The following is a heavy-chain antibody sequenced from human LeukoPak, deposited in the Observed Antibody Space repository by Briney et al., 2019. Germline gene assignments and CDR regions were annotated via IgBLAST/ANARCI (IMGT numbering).Heavy chain of an antibody. V-gene: IGHV4-4*07. CDR1: GYSISSGYY. CDR3: ARMSTVVTRGVFDY. D-gene: IGHD4-23*01. CDR2: IYTSGST. Sequence: SETLSLTCTVSGYSISSGYYWSWIRQPAGKGLEWIGRIYTSGSTNYNPSLKSRVTMSVDTSKNQFFLKLSSVTAADTAVYYCARMSTVVTRGVFDYWGQGTLVTVSS. J-gene: IGHJ4*02.